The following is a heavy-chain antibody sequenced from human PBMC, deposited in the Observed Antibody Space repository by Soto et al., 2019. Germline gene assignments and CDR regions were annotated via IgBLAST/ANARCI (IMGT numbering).Heavy chain of an antibody. Sequence: EVQLVESGGGLVQPGGALTLSCAASGFTFSSYWMNWVRQAPGKGLEWVANIDQDGSTTWYVGSVKGRFTISRDNAKKSLYLQMNSLSAEHTALHYCASDVYSGTSNYWGQGTLVTVSS. V-gene: IGHV3-7*05. CDR1: GFTFSSYW. CDR3: ASDVYSGTSNY. D-gene: IGHD1-26*01. J-gene: IGHJ4*02. CDR2: IDQDGSTT.